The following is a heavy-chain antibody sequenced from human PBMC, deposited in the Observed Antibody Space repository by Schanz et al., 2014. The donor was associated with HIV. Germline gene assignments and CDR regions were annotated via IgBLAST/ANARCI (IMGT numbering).Heavy chain of an antibody. D-gene: IGHD3-22*01. CDR2: ISESGGRT. V-gene: IGHV3-23*01. J-gene: IGHJ4*02. CDR1: GFTFDSYG. CDR3: AKPEYDSRGNSQSHFDY. Sequence: EVQLLESGGGLVQPGRSLRLSCAASGFTFDSYGMHWVRQAPGKGLEWVSSISESGGRTYYADSVNGRFTISRDNSKNTLYLQMTXLRIDDTAVYYCAKPEYDSRGNSQSHFDYWGQGTLVTVSS.